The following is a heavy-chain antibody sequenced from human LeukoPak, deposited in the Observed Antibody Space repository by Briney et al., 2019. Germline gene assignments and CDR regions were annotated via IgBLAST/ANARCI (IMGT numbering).Heavy chain of an antibody. V-gene: IGHV4-59*07. D-gene: IGHD6-13*01. CDR2: IYYSGST. Sequence: SDTLSLTCTVSVGSLSSYYWSWLRQPPGKGVEWIGYIYYSGSTNYNPSLTSRVTISVDTSNNQYSPKLSTVTAADTAVYYCARAKYSRSWYEYFDYWGQGTLVTVSS. J-gene: IGHJ4*02. CDR3: ARAKYSRSWYEYFDY. CDR1: VGSLSSYY.